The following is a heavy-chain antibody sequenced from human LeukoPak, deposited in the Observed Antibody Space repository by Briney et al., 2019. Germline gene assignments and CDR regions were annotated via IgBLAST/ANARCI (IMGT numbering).Heavy chain of an antibody. CDR3: ARLCGGDCYGAFDI. V-gene: IGHV3-30*12. CDR1: GFTFSSYG. CDR2: ISYDGSNK. J-gene: IGHJ3*02. Sequence: GGSLRLSCAVSGFTFSSYGMHWVRQAPGKGLEWVAVISYDGSNKYYADSVKGRFTISRDNSKNTLYLQMNSLRAGDTAVYYCARLCGGDCYGAFDIWGQGTMVTVSS. D-gene: IGHD2-21*02.